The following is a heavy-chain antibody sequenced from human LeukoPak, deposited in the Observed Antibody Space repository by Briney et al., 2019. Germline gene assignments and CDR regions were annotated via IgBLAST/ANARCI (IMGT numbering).Heavy chain of an antibody. V-gene: IGHV3-30*18. CDR2: ISYDGSNK. J-gene: IGHJ4*02. CDR1: GFTFSSYG. Sequence: GGSLRLSCAASGFTFSSYGMHWVRQAPGKGLEWVAVISYDGSNKYYADSVKGRFTISRDNSKNTLYLQMNSLRAEDTAVYYCAKGGYSGYDFLRKYYFDYWGQGTLVTVSS. D-gene: IGHD5-12*01. CDR3: AKGGYSGYDFLRKYYFDY.